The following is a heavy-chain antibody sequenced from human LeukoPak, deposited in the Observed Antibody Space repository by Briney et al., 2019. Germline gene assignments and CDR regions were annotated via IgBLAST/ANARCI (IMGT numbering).Heavy chain of an antibody. D-gene: IGHD4-17*01. CDR1: GGSISNYY. J-gene: IGHJ6*03. Sequence: SETLSLTCTVSGGSISNYYWSWMRQPAGKGLEWIGRIYTSGSTNYNPSLKSRVTMSVDTSKNQFSLKLSSVTAADTAVYYCARTTVTTDYYYYYYYMDVWGKGTTVTVSS. CDR2: IYTSGST. V-gene: IGHV4-4*07. CDR3: ARTTVTTDYYYYYYYMDV.